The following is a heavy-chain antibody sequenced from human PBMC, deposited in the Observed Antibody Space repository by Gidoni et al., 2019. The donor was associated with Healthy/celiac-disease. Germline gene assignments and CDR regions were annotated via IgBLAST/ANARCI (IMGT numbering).Heavy chain of an antibody. V-gene: IGHV3-48*03. D-gene: IGHD3-22*01. Sequence: EVQLVESGGGLVQPGGSLRLSCAASGFTFSSYEMHWVRQAPGKGLEWVSYISSSGSTIYYADSVKGRFTISRDNAKNSLYLQMNSLRAEDTAVYYCARTTYYYDSSGLRGYYFDYWGQGTLVTVSS. CDR3: ARTTYYYDSSGLRGYYFDY. CDR2: ISSSGSTI. J-gene: IGHJ4*02. CDR1: GFTFSSYE.